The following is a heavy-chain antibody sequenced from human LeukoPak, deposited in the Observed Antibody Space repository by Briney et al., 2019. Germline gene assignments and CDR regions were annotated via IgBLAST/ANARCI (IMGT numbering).Heavy chain of an antibody. V-gene: IGHV3-23*01. CDR2: ISGSGGVT. J-gene: IGHJ4*02. Sequence: GGSLRLSCAASGITFNNYAMSWVRQAPGKGLEWVSDISGSGGVTHYADSVKGRFTISRDNSKNTLYLQMNSLRAEDTAVYYCAKSVGWDKYYFDYWGQGTLVTVSS. CDR3: AKSVGWDKYYFDY. D-gene: IGHD6-19*01. CDR1: GITFNNYA.